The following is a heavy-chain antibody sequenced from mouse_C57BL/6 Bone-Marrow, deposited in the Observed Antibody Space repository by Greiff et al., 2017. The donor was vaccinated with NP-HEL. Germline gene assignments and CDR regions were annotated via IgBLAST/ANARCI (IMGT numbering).Heavy chain of an antibody. CDR1: GFNIKDDY. V-gene: IGHV14-4*01. D-gene: IGHD1-1*01. J-gene: IGHJ1*03. CDR3: TANYGYWYFDV. CDR2: IDPENGDT. Sequence: VHVKQSGAELVRPGASVKLSCTASGFNIKDDYMHWVKQRPEQGLEWIGWIDPENGDTEYASKFQGKATITADTSSNTAYLQLSSLTSDDTAVYYCTANYGYWYFDVWGTGTTVTVSS.